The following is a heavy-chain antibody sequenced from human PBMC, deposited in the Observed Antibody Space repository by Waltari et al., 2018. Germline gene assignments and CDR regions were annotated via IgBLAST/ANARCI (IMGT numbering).Heavy chain of an antibody. CDR3: TRDLYGSGGDWFDP. Sequence: EERLVESGGGLVKPGGSLRLSCVASGFRFSAYDMTWVRQAPGTGLEWLSSIGGTHSNIFYAESVRGRFTVSRDNSKNSLYLEMSNVRAEDTGLYYCTRDLYGSGGDWFDPWGQGTLVTVSS. V-gene: IGHV3-21*03. D-gene: IGHD3-10*01. CDR2: IGGTHSNI. CDR1: GFRFSAYD. J-gene: IGHJ5*02.